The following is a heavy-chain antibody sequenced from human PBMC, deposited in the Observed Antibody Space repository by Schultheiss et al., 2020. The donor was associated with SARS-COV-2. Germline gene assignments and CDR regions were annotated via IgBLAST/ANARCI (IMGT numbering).Heavy chain of an antibody. D-gene: IGHD5-24*01. J-gene: IGHJ4*02. CDR3: ARGLLWVDGYNSYLIDY. V-gene: IGHV3-21*01. CDR1: GFTFSSYS. CDR2: ISSSSSYI. Sequence: GGSLRLSCAASGFTFSSYSMNWVRQAPGKGLEWVSSISSSSSYIYYADSVKGRFTISRDNAKNSLYLQMNSLRAEDTAVYYCARGLLWVDGYNSYLIDYWGQGTLVTVSS.